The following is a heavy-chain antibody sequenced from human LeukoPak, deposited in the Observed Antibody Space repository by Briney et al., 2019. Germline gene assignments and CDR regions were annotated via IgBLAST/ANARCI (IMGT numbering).Heavy chain of an antibody. CDR1: GFTFSSYA. V-gene: IGHV3-23*01. Sequence: PGGSLRLSCAASGFTFSSYAMSWVRQAPGKGLEWVSDISGSGGSTHYADSVKGRFTISRDNSKDTVFLEMNSLRAEDTAVYYCAKDPDGGGRKYFGYWGQGTLVTVSS. D-gene: IGHD2-15*01. CDR3: AKDPDGGGRKYFGY. J-gene: IGHJ4*02. CDR2: ISGSGGST.